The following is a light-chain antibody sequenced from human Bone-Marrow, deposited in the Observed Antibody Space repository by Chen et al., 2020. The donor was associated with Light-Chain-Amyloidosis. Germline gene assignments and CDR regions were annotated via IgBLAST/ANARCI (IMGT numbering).Light chain of an antibody. J-gene: IGLJ3*02. CDR3: CSYAGRRTWV. CDR1: SSDVDSYNL. CDR2: EAN. Sequence: QSALTQPASVSGSPGQSITISCTGTSSDVDSYNLVSWYQHHPGKAPKLLIYEANKRPSGVSNRFAGSKSGDTASLTISGLQAEDEADYHCCSYAGRRTWVLGGGTKVTVL. V-gene: IGLV2-23*01.